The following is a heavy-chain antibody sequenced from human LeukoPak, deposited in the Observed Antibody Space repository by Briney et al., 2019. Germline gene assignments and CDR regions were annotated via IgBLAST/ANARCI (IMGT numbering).Heavy chain of an antibody. D-gene: IGHD5-12*01. CDR1: GGTFISYA. J-gene: IGHJ4*02. V-gene: IGHV1-69*05. CDR3: ARGNSGYEWGFDY. Sequence: SVKVSCKASGGTFISYAVSWVRQAPGQGLEWMGGIIPIFGTANYAQKFQGRVTITTDESTSTAYMELSSLRSEDTAVYYCARGNSGYEWGFDYWGQGTLVTVSS. CDR2: IIPIFGTA.